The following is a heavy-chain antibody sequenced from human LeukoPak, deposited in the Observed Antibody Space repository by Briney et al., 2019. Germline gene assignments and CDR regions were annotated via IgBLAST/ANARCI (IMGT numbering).Heavy chain of an antibody. V-gene: IGHV3-30*18. CDR1: GFTFSSYG. Sequence: GGSLRLSCAASGFTFSSYGMHWVRKAPGKGLEGVAVISYDGSNKYYADSVKGRFTISRDNSKNTLYLQMNSLRAEDTAVYYCAKAGHYYYDSSGYQQIYYFDYWGQGTLVTVSS. J-gene: IGHJ4*02. D-gene: IGHD3-22*01. CDR2: ISYDGSNK. CDR3: AKAGHYYYDSSGYQQIYYFDY.